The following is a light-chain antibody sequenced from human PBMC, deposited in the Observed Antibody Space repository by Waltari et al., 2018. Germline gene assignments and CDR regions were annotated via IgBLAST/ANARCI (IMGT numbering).Light chain of an antibody. V-gene: IGLV3-25*03. Sequence: SYELTQPPSVSVSPGQTARITCPGDALPKQNVYLYQQKSGQAPRLVMYKDRERPSGIPERFSGSSSGTTVTLTISGVLAEDEADYYCQSGDNSGTNRVLFGGGTKLTVL. CDR2: KDR. J-gene: IGLJ2*01. CDR1: ALPKQN. CDR3: QSGDNSGTNRVL.